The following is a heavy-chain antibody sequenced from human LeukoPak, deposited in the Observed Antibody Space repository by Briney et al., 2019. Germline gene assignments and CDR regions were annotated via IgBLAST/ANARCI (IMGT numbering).Heavy chain of an antibody. CDR2: IDPSDSYT. V-gene: IGHV5-10-1*01. CDR1: GYSFTSYW. Sequence: GESLRISCKGSGYSFTSYWISWVRQMPGKGLEWMGRIDPSDSYTNYSPSFQGHVTISADKSISTAYLQWSSLKASDTAMYYCARLEDEKGGDYYGSGSYYNLDYWGQGTLVTVSS. CDR3: ARLEDEKGGDYYGSGSYYNLDY. J-gene: IGHJ4*02. D-gene: IGHD3-10*01.